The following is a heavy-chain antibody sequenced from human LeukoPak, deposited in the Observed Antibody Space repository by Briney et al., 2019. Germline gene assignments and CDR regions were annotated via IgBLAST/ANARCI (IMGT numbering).Heavy chain of an antibody. CDR1: GYTFTGYY. CDR3: ARVKSSIPTYYYYGMDV. V-gene: IGHV1-2*02. Sequence: GASVKVSCKASGYTFTGYYMHWVRQAPGQGLEWMGWINPNSGGTNYAQKFQGRVTMTRDTSISTAYMELSRLRSDDTAVYYCARVKSSIPTYYYYGMDVWGQGTTVTVSS. D-gene: IGHD2-2*01. CDR2: INPNSGGT. J-gene: IGHJ6*02.